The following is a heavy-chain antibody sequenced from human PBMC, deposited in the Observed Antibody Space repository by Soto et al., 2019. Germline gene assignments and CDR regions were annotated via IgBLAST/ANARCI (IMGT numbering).Heavy chain of an antibody. CDR2: INPYNGNT. Sequence: ASVKVSCKASGYMFTAYGISWVRQAPGQGLEWMGWINPYNGNTRYAQKLQGRVTMTTDTSTSTVYMELRSLRSDDTAVYYCAREAVSGIIGMDVWGQGTTVTVSS. J-gene: IGHJ6*02. V-gene: IGHV1-18*01. D-gene: IGHD6-19*01. CDR1: GYMFTAYG. CDR3: AREAVSGIIGMDV.